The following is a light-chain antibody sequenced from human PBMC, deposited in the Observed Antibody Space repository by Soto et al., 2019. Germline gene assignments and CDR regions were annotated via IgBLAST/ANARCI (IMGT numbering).Light chain of an antibody. CDR3: PQRSNWRGFT. CDR1: QSVSSY. CDR2: DAS. Sequence: EIVLTQSPATLSLSPGERATLSCRASQSVSSYLAWYQQKPGQAPRLLIYDASNRATGIPARFSGSGSGTDFTLTISSLAPEDFAVYYCPQRSNWRGFTFGPGTKVDIK. J-gene: IGKJ3*01. V-gene: IGKV3-11*01.